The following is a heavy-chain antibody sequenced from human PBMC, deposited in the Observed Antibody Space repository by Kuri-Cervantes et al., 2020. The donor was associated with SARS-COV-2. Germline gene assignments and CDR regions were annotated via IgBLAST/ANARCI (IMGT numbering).Heavy chain of an antibody. Sequence: ETLSLTCAASGITFSSYAMSWVRQAPGKGLEWVSAITDDGGSTYHADSVKGRFTISRDNSKTTLFLQMNSLRAEDTAVYHCVKGSAASRPYYFDSWGRGTLVTVSS. CDR3: VKGSAASRPYYFDS. D-gene: IGHD3-10*01. V-gene: IGHV3-23*01. CDR2: ITDDGGST. CDR1: GITFSSYA. J-gene: IGHJ4*02.